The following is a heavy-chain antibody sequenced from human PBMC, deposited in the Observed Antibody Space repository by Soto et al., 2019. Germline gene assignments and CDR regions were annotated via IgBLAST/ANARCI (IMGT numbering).Heavy chain of an antibody. J-gene: IGHJ5*02. CDR1: GFTFSNAW. CDR3: ARDIPYCISTSCYWGYNWFDP. Sequence: PGGSLRLSCAASGFTFSNAWMNWVRQAPGKGLEWVGRIKSKTDGGTTDNAAPVKGRFTISRDDSKNTLYLQMNSLRAEDTAVYYCARDIPYCISTSCYWGYNWFDPWGQGTLVTVSS. V-gene: IGHV3-15*07. D-gene: IGHD2-2*01. CDR2: IKSKTDGGTT.